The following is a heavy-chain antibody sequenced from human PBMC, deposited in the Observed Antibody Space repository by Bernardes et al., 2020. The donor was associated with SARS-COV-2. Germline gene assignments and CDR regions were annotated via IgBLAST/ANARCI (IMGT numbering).Heavy chain of an antibody. CDR1: GFTISSSA. CDR2: LSASAGNT. CDR3: ARQPSLSYFDN. V-gene: IGHV3-23*01. Sequence: GGYLRLCCAGSGFTISSSAMSWVRQAPGKGLEWVSALSASAGNTYYAGSVKGRFTISRDNSKNTLCLQMSSLRVEDTAIYYCARQPSLSYFDNWGQGALVTVSS. D-gene: IGHD1-1*01. J-gene: IGHJ4*02.